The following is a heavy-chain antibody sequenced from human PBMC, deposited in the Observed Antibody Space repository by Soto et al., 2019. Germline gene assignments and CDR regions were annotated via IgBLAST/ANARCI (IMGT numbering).Heavy chain of an antibody. CDR3: HGYGY. D-gene: IGHD5-12*01. J-gene: IGHJ4*02. Sequence: EVQLVESGGGLIQPGGSLRLSCAVSGFTVRANYMSWVRQAPGKGLEWVSVIYSGGTTYYADSVKGRFIISRDISKTPLYLQLNILRAEATAVYYCHGYGYWGQGTLVTVSS. CDR2: IYSGGTT. CDR1: GFTVRANY. V-gene: IGHV3-53*01.